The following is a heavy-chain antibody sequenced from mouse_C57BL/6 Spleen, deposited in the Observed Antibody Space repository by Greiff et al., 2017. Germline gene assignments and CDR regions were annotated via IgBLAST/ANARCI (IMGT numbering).Heavy chain of an antibody. CDR2: IYPGSGST. J-gene: IGHJ1*03. Sequence: VQLQQPGAELVKPGASVKMSCKASGYTFTSYWITWVKQRPGQGLEWIGDIYPGSGSTNYNEKFKSKATLTVDTSTSTAYMQLSSLTSEDSAVYSCAREGPYYGIRHLDVWGTGTTVTVSS. CDR1: GYTFTSYW. D-gene: IGHD1-1*01. V-gene: IGHV1-55*01. CDR3: AREGPYYGIRHLDV.